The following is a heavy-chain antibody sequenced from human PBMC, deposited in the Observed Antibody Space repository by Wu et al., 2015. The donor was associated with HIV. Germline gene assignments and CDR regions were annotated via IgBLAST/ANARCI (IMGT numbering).Heavy chain of an antibody. J-gene: IGHJ5*02. CDR3: ARVITWRNFGSFYDH. CDR2: VDPEDGET. CDR1: GYTFSDYY. D-gene: IGHD1-26*01. V-gene: IGHV1-69-2*01. Sequence: EVHLVQSGAEVKRPGTTVKISCKVSGYTFSDYYIHWVQQAPGGGLEWMGLVDPEDGETIYAERFQGRVTITADTSVDTAYLDLGYLKSEDTAVYYCARVITWRNFGSFYDHWGQGALVTVSS.